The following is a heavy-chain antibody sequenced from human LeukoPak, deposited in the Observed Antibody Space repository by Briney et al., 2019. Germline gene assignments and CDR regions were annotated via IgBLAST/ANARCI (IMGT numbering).Heavy chain of an antibody. D-gene: IGHD3-22*01. Sequence: SETLSLTCAVYGGSFSGYYWSWIRQPPGKGLEWIGEINHSGSTNYNPSLKSRVTISVDRSKNQFSLKLSSVTAADTAVYYCARERAKFYYDSSAENWYFDLWGRGTLVTVSS. J-gene: IGHJ2*01. CDR2: INHSGST. CDR3: ARERAKFYYDSSAENWYFDL. CDR1: GGSFSGYY. V-gene: IGHV4-34*01.